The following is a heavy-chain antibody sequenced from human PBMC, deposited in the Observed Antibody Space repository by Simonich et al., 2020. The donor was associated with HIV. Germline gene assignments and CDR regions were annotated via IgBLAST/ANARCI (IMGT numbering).Heavy chain of an antibody. Sequence: QVQLVQSGAEVKKLGASVKVSCKASGYTFTDYNIHWVRQAPGQGLEGMGRVNPNSGGTDYPKKFQGRVTMTRDKSITTAYMELSRLRADDTAFYYCATHGPGSYSSALDIWGQGTMVTVSS. CDR1: GYTFTDYN. CDR2: VNPNSGGT. CDR3: ATHGPGSYSSALDI. J-gene: IGHJ3*02. V-gene: IGHV1-2*06. D-gene: IGHD1-26*01.